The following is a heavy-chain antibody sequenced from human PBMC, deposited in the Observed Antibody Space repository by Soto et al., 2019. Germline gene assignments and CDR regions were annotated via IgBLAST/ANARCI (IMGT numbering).Heavy chain of an antibody. CDR3: ARDLAVGLVDY. Sequence: QVQLVQSGAEVKKPGASVKVSCKASGYTFTSYGISWVRQAPGQGLEWMGWITAYNGNTNYAQKHQGRVTMTTATSTSTAYMELRSLRYDDTAVYYCARDLAVGLVDYWGQVTLVTVSS. J-gene: IGHJ4*02. CDR1: GYTFTSYG. V-gene: IGHV1-18*01. CDR2: ITAYNGNT. D-gene: IGHD6-19*01.